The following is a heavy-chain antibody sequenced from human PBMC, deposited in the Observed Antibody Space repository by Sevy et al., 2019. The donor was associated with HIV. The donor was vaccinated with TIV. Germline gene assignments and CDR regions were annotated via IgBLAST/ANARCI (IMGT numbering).Heavy chain of an antibody. J-gene: IGHJ4*02. V-gene: IGHV1-2*02. Sequence: ASVKVSCKASGYTFTGQYIHWVRQAPGQGLEWMGWINPNSGDTKYAQEVKGRVTMTRDTSISTAYMELSRLKSDDTAVYYCSRDLRLRGYSYGCFDYWGQGTLVTVSS. CDR2: INPNSGDT. CDR1: GYTFTGQY. D-gene: IGHD5-18*01. CDR3: SRDLRLRGYSYGCFDY.